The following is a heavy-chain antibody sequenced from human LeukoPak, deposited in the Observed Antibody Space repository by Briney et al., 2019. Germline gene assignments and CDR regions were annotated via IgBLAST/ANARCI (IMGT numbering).Heavy chain of an antibody. J-gene: IGHJ4*02. CDR1: GFTFSSYW. CDR2: INSNGSST. D-gene: IGHD4-17*01. V-gene: IGHV3-74*01. Sequence: GGSLRLSCAASGFTFSSYWMHWVRQAPGKGLVWVSRINSNGSSTSYADSVKGRFTISRDNAKNTLYLQMNSLRAEDTAVYYCARDSHGDYVDFDYWGQGTLVTVSS. CDR3: ARDSHGDYVDFDY.